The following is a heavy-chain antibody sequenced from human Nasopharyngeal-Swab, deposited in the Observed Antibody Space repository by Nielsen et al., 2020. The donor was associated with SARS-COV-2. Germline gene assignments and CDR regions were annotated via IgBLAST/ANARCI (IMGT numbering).Heavy chain of an antibody. CDR2: IWYDGSNK. V-gene: IGHV3-33*06. D-gene: IGHD3-22*01. CDR1: GFTFSSYG. Sequence: GGSLRLSCAASGFTFSSYGMHWVRQAPGKGLEWVAVIWYDGSNKNYADSVKGRFTISRDNSKNTLYLQMNSLRAEDTAVYYCAKDLITMIVVVINDAFDIWGQGTMVTVSS. J-gene: IGHJ3*02. CDR3: AKDLITMIVVVINDAFDI.